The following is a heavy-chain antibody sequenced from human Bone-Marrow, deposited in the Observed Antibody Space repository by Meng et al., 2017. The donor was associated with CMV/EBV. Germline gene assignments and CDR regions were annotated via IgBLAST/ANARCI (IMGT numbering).Heavy chain of an antibody. CDR1: GFTFDDYG. CDR3: ARVPSSWYVGLYYYYYYYGMDV. Sequence: GESLKISCAASGFTFDDYGMSWVRQAPGKGLEWVSSISSSSSYIYYADSVKGRFTISRDNAKNSLYLQMNSLRAEDTAVYYCARVPSSWYVGLYYYYYYYGMDVWGQGNTVNVAS. V-gene: IGHV3-21*01. CDR2: ISSSSSYI. D-gene: IGHD6-13*01. J-gene: IGHJ6*02.